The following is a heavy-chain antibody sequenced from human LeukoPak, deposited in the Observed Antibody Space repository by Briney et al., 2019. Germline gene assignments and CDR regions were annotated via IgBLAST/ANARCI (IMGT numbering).Heavy chain of an antibody. CDR3: AKDSGDYYDSSGYLFDY. CDR2: IYYSGST. Sequence: KSSETLSLTCTVSGGSISSYYWSWIRQPPGKGLEWIGYIYYSGSTNYNPSLKSRVTISVDTSKNQFSLKLSSVTAADTAVYYCAKDSGDYYDSSGYLFDYWGQGTLVTVSS. CDR1: GGSISSYY. J-gene: IGHJ4*02. V-gene: IGHV4-59*12. D-gene: IGHD3-22*01.